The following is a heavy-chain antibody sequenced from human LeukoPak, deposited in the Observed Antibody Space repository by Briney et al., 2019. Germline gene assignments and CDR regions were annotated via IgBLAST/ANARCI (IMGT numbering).Heavy chain of an antibody. D-gene: IGHD6-19*01. CDR2: ISPDGSET. Sequence: PGGSLRLSCAASGFTFRTNWMSWFRQAPGKGLEWVAHISPDGSETYYVDSVKGRFTISRDDAKTSLYLQMNSLRAEDTAVYCCATAVSVAGDSWGQGNLVTVSS. V-gene: IGHV3-7*01. J-gene: IGHJ5*01. CDR1: GFTFRTNW. CDR3: ATAVSVAGDS.